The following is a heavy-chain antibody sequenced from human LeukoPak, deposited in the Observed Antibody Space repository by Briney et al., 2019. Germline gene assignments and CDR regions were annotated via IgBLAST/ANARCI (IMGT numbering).Heavy chain of an antibody. V-gene: IGHV3-23*01. J-gene: IGHJ4*02. CDR3: AKPLEKYTYGGNFDY. D-gene: IGHD4-23*01. Sequence: GGSLRLSCVASGFTFSSYAMSWVRQAPGKGLEWVSAISGSGDTTYYAGSVKDQFTISRDNSKNTLYLQMNNLRAEDTAVYYCAKPLEKYTYGGNFDYWGQGILVTVSS. CDR1: GFTFSSYA. CDR2: ISGSGDTT.